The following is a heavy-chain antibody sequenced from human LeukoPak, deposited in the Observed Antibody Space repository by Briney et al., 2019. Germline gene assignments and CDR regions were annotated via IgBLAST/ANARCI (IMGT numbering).Heavy chain of an antibody. CDR3: AKPQSIAVAGDFDY. J-gene: IGHJ4*02. V-gene: IGHV3-30*18. Sequence: PGGSLRLSCAASGFTFSSYGMHWVRQAPGKGPEWVAIISYDGSNEYYADSVKGRFTISRDNSKNTLYLQMNSLRAEDTAVYYCAKPQSIAVAGDFDYWGQGTLVTVSS. CDR1: GFTFSSYG. D-gene: IGHD6-19*01. CDR2: ISYDGSNE.